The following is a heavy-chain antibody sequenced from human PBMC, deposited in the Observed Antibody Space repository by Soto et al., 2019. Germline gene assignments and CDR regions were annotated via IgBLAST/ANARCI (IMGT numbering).Heavy chain of an antibody. J-gene: IGHJ1*01. CDR2: TSYDGSNT. CDR1: GFTFSTYG. V-gene: IGHV3-30*03. Sequence: GGSLRLSCAASGFTFSTYGMHWVRQAPGKGLEWVALTSYDGSNTYYADSVKGRFTISRDNSKNTLYLQMNSLRAEDTAVYYCAISGYSSGWYGYFQHWGQGTLVTVSS. D-gene: IGHD6-19*01. CDR3: AISGYSSGWYGYFQH.